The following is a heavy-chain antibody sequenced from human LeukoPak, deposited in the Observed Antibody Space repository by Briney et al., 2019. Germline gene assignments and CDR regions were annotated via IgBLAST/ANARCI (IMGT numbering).Heavy chain of an antibody. CDR3: AVGDGYKDALDI. J-gene: IGHJ3*02. D-gene: IGHD5-24*01. Sequence: SETLSLTCAVSGGSISRGGYYWSWIRQPPGKELEWIGYIYYSGSTNYNPSLKSRVTISVDTSKNQFSLKLSSVTAADTAVYYCAVGDGYKDALDIWGQGTMVTVSS. CDR2: IYYSGST. V-gene: IGHV4-61*08. CDR1: GGSISRGGYY.